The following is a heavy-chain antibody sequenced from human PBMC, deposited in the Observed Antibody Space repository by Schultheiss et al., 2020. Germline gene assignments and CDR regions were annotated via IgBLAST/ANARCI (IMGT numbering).Heavy chain of an antibody. CDR1: GGSISSYY. J-gene: IGHJ4*02. CDR3: AREDYGSGSYSPYYFDY. CDR2: IYYSGST. V-gene: IGHV4-59*12. D-gene: IGHD3-10*01. Sequence: SETLSLTCTVSGGSISSYYWSWIRQPPGKGLEWIGYIYYSGSTYYNPSLKSRVTISVDTSKNQFSLKLSSVTAADTAVYYCAREDYGSGSYSPYYFDYWGQGTLVTVSS.